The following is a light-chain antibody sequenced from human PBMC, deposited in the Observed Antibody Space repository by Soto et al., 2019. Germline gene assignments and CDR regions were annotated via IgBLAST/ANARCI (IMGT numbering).Light chain of an antibody. V-gene: IGKV3-20*01. CDR2: GAS. J-gene: IGKJ4*01. Sequence: EIVLTQSPGTLSLSPGERATLSCRASQSVRSSYLAWFQQKPGQAPRLLIYGASSRATGIPDRFSGSGSGTDFTLTISRLEPEDFAVYHCQQYDTSPLTFGGGTKVDIK. CDR3: QQYDTSPLT. CDR1: QSVRSSY.